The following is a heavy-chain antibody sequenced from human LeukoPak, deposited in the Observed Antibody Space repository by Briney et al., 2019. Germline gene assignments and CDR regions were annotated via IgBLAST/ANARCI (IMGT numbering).Heavy chain of an antibody. CDR2: ISGSGGST. V-gene: IGHV3-23*01. J-gene: IGHJ5*01. CDR1: GFTFSSYA. D-gene: IGHD3-22*01. CDR3: AKGGLYYDSSLGWFDS. Sequence: GGSLRLSCAASGFTFSSYAMSWVRQAPGKGLEWVSAISGSGGSTYYADSVKGRFTISRDNSKNTLYLQMDSLRAEDTAVYYCAKGGLYYDSSLGWFDSWGQGTPVTVSS.